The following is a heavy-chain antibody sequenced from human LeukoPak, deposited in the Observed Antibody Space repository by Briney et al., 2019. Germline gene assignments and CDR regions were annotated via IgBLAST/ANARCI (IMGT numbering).Heavy chain of an antibody. V-gene: IGHV1-69*01. CDR1: GGTFSRYA. CDR3: ARDAAIYDSGAYYYLW. J-gene: IGHJ4*02. D-gene: IGHD3-22*01. CDR2: ITPMFGTA. Sequence: SVKVSCKASGGTFSRYAISWVRQAPGQGLEWMRGITPMFGTANYAQKFQGRVTITADESTRTAYMDLKSLKFEDTAVYYCARDAAIYDSGAYYYLWWGQGTLVTVSS.